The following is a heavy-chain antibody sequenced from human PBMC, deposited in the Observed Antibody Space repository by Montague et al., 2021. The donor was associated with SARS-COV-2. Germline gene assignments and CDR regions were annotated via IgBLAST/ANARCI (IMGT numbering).Heavy chain of an antibody. Sequence: SETLSLTCTVSGYSISSGYYWGWIRKFPGKGLEWIGSIYHSGTTYYNPSLKGRVTISVDTSKNQFSLKMYSVTAADTAQFYCARDRTFRDGYLDAFEIWGQGTMVTVSS. CDR2: IYHSGTT. J-gene: IGHJ3*02. V-gene: IGHV4-38-2*02. D-gene: IGHD5-24*01. CDR3: ARDRTFRDGYLDAFEI. CDR1: GYSISSGYY.